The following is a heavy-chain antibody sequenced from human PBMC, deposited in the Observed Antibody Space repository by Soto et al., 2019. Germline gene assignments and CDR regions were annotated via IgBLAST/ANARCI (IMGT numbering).Heavy chain of an antibody. CDR3: AHYVSSSPAGWFDP. CDR2: IYWDDEK. Sequence: QITLKESGPTLVKPTQTLTLTCTFSGLSLSTSGEAVGWIRQPPGKALEWLALIYWDDEKRYNPTLKTRITITKDTSKNQVVLALTNMDPVDTATYYCAHYVSSSPAGWFDPWGQGILVTVSS. J-gene: IGHJ5*02. V-gene: IGHV2-5*02. D-gene: IGHD3-10*02. CDR1: GLSLSTSGEA.